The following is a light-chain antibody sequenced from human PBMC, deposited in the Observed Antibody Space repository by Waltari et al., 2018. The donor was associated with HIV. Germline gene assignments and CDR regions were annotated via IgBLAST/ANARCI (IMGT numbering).Light chain of an antibody. CDR3: QQRSSWPLT. Sequence: EIVLTQSPATLSLSPGERATLSCRASQSVTSLLAWYQQKPGQVPRLLIYDASYRATGIPARFSGSGSGTYFTLSISSLEPDDFAVYYCQQRSSWPLTFGGGTKVEIK. CDR2: DAS. CDR1: QSVTSL. J-gene: IGKJ4*01. V-gene: IGKV3-11*01.